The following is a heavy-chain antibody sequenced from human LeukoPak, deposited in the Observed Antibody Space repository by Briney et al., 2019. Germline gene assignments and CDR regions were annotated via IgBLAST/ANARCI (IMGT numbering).Heavy chain of an antibody. J-gene: IGHJ3*02. Sequence: PSETLSLTCTVSGGSISSGDYYWSWIRQPPRKGLEWIGYIYYSGSTYYNPSLKSRVTISVDTSKNQFSLKLSSVTAADTAVYYCARVRELNVLRYFDWPYSAFDIWGQGTMVTVSS. V-gene: IGHV4-30-4*01. CDR1: GGSISSGDYY. CDR2: IYYSGST. D-gene: IGHD3-9*01. CDR3: ARVRELNVLRYFDWPYSAFDI.